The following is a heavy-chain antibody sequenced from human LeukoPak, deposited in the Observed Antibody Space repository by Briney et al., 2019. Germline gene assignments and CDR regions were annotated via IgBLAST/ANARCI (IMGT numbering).Heavy chain of an antibody. CDR1: GYTFTSYY. Sequence: ASVKVSCKASGYTFTSYYMHWVRQAPGQGLEWMGIINPSGGSTSYAQKFQGRVTMTRDTSTSTVYMELSSLRSEDTAVYYCARMYYYGSGSYYNGDYWDQGTLVTVSS. CDR2: INPSGGST. J-gene: IGHJ4*02. CDR3: ARMYYYGSGSYYNGDY. V-gene: IGHV1-46*01. D-gene: IGHD3-10*01.